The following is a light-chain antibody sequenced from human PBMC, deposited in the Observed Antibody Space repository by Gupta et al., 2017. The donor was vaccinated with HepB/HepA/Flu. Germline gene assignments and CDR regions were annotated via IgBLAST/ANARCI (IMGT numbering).Light chain of an antibody. V-gene: IGKV3-15*01. CDR2: GAS. Sequence: EIVMTQSPATLSVSPGDRATLSCRTSQSISINLAWYQQKPGQAPRLLIYGASTRATGIPGRFSGSGSGNEFTLTISILQSEDAAVYYYQQYNKWLALTFGGGTKVEIK. J-gene: IGKJ4*01. CDR3: QQYNKWLALT. CDR1: QSISIN.